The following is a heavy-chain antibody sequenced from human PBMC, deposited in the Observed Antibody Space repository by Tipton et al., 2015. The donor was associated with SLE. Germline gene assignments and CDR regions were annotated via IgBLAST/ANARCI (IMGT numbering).Heavy chain of an antibody. Sequence: QLVQSGAVVKSPGASVKVSCKTSGYSFSDYYMHWVRQAPGQGLEWMGRINPNSGGTDYAQKFQGRVTITWDTYITTAYMELSRLKSDDTAVYYCASALVGARGDFDYWGQGTLVTVSS. CDR1: GYSFSDYY. CDR2: INPNSGGT. J-gene: IGHJ4*02. D-gene: IGHD1-26*01. V-gene: IGHV1-2*06. CDR3: ASALVGARGDFDY.